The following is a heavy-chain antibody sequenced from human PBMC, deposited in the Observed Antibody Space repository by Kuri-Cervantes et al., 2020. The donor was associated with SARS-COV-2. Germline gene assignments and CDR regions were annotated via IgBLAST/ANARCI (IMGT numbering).Heavy chain of an antibody. Sequence: GGSLRLSCAASGFSLNDYGMNWVRLAPGRGLEWVSYISNTAGTIYYADSVKGRFTISRDNAKNLLFLQMSSLRDGDTAVYYCAKRRPEDWLFDYWGQGTLVTVSS. J-gene: IGHJ4*02. D-gene: IGHD3/OR15-3a*01. CDR3: AKRRPEDWLFDY. CDR1: GFSLNDYG. CDR2: ISNTAGTI. V-gene: IGHV3-48*02.